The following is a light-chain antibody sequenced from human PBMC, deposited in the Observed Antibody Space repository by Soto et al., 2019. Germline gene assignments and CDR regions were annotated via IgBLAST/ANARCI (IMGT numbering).Light chain of an antibody. CDR1: QSVSSN. V-gene: IGKV3-15*01. J-gene: IGKJ5*01. Sequence: EIVLTQSPGTLSFSPGERATLSCRASQSVSSNLAWYQQKPGQAPRLLIYGASTRATGFPARFSGSGSGTEFTLTISSLQSEDFAVYYCHQYNNWPSITFGQGTRLEIK. CDR2: GAS. CDR3: HQYNNWPSIT.